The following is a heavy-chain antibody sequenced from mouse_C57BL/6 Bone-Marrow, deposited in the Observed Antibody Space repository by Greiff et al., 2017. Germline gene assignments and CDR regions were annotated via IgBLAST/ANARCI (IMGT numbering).Heavy chain of an antibody. CDR3: ARDAYYYGSSSFAY. CDR1: GYTFTSYD. D-gene: IGHD1-1*01. V-gene: IGHV1-81*01. Sequence: QVQLQQSGPELVKPGASVKLSCKASGYTFTSYDINWVKQRPGQGLEWIGEIYPRSGNTYYNEKFKGKATLTADNSSSTAYMDLSRLTSEDSAVFFCARDAYYYGSSSFAYWGQGTLVTVSA. J-gene: IGHJ3*01. CDR2: IYPRSGNT.